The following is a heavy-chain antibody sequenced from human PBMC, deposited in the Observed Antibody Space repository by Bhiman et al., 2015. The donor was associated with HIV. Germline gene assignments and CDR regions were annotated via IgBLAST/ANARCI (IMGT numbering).Heavy chain of an antibody. V-gene: IGHV3-30-3*01. J-gene: IGHJ4*02. D-gene: IGHD6-19*01. CDR2: ISYDGSNK. CDR3: ARDRVAVTGTPYDY. Sequence: QVQLVESGGGVVQPGRSLRLSCAASGFTFSSYVMHWVRQAPGKGLEWVAIISYDGSNKYYADSVKGRFTISRDNSKNTLYLQMNSLRAEDTAVYYCARDRVAVTGTPYDYWGQGTLVTVSS. CDR1: GFTFSSYV.